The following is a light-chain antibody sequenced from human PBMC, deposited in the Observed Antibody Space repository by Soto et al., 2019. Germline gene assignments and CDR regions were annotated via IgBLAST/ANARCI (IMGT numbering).Light chain of an antibody. CDR2: ANS. CDR3: QSYDSSLTVGV. Sequence: QPVLTQPPSVSGAPGQRVTISCTGSSSNTGAGYDVHWYQQLPGTVPKLLIYANSNRPSGVPDRFSGSKSGTSASLAITGLQAEDEADYYCQSYDSSLTVGVFGGGTKLTVL. J-gene: IGLJ3*02. V-gene: IGLV1-40*01. CDR1: SSNTGAGYD.